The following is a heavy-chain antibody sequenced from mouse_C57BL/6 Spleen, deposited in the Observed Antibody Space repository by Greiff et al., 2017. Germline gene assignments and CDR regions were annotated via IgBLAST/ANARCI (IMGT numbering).Heavy chain of an antibody. CDR3: ARVYYGNWYFDV. D-gene: IGHD1-1*02. CDR2: IYPSDSET. V-gene: IGHV1-61*01. J-gene: IGHJ1*03. Sequence: QVQLKQPGAELVRPGSSVKLSCKASGYTFTSYWMDWVKQRPGQGLEWIGNIYPSDSETHYNQKFKDKATLTVDKSSSTAYMPLSSLTSEDSAVYYCARVYYGNWYFDVWGTGTTVTVSS. CDR1: GYTFTSYW.